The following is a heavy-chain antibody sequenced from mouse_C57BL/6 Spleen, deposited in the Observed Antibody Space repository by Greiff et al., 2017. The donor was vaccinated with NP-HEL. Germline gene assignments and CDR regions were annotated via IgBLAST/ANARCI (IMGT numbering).Heavy chain of an antibody. CDR2: IYPGDGDT. CDR3: ARGFYYGSSPLDY. Sequence: VQVVESGPELVKPGASVKISCKASGYAFSSSWMNWVKQRPGKGLEWIGRIYPGDGDTNYNGKFKGKATLTADKSSSTAYMQLSSLTSEDSAVYFCARGFYYGSSPLDYWGQGTTLTVSS. D-gene: IGHD1-1*01. V-gene: IGHV1-82*01. J-gene: IGHJ2*01. CDR1: GYAFSSSW.